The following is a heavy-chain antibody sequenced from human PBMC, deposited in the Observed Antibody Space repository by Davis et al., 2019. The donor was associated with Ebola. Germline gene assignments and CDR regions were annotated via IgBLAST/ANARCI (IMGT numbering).Heavy chain of an antibody. CDR1: GFPFSDSY. D-gene: IGHD1-26*01. CDR2: ISGRSDSI. V-gene: IGHV3-11*01. CDR3: AKDTSNIWFDI. Sequence: PGGSLRLSCAGSGFPFSDSYMTWIRQAPGKGLEWVAYISGRSDSIFYADSVKGRFTISRDNAKNSVSLRMSSLRVEDTAVYYCAKDTSNIWFDIWGQGTMVTVSS. J-gene: IGHJ3*02.